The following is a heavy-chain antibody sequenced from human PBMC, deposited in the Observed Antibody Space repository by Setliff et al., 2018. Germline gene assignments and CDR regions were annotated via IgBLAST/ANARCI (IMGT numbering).Heavy chain of an antibody. CDR2: MDPKNGDT. J-gene: IGHJ6*03. V-gene: IGHV1-2*02. Sequence: GASVKVSCKASGYDFTDHYLHWLRQAPGQGPEWMGWMDPKNGDTTYAQKFQGRVTMTRDTSISTAYMELSRLRSDDTAVYYCAGADDYYYYMDVWGKGTTVTVSS. CDR3: AGADDYYYYMDV. CDR1: GYDFTDHY.